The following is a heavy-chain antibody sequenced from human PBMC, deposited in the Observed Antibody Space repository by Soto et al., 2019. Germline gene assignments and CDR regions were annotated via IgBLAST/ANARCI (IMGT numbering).Heavy chain of an antibody. V-gene: IGHV3-23*01. Sequence: GGSLRLSCAASGFTFSSYWMHWVRQAPGKGLEWVSAISGGGGTTYYADSVKGRFTFSRDNSKNTLYLQMNSLRAEDTAVYYCAKTANGWFSAFDIWGQGTMVTVSS. J-gene: IGHJ3*02. CDR2: ISGGGGTT. D-gene: IGHD6-19*01. CDR3: AKTANGWFSAFDI. CDR1: GFTFSSYW.